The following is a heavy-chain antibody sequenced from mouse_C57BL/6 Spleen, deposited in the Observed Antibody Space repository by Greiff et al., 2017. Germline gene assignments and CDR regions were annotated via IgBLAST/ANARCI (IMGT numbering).Heavy chain of an antibody. V-gene: IGHV1-62-2*01. D-gene: IGHD1-1*01. J-gene: IGHJ1*03. Sequence: VHLVESGAELVKPGASVKLSCKASGYTFTEYTIHWVKQRSGQGLEWIGWFYPGSGSIKYNEKFKDKATLTADKASSTVYMELSRLTSEDSAVYFCARHEDGGSSYDWYFDVWGTGTTVTVSS. CDR3: ARHEDGGSSYDWYFDV. CDR1: GYTFTEYT. CDR2: FYPGSGSI.